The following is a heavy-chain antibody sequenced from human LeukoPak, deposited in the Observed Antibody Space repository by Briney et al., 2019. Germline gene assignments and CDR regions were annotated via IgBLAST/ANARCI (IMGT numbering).Heavy chain of an antibody. D-gene: IGHD5-12*01. CDR1: GFTFSSCA. Sequence: GGSLRLSCAASGFTFSSCAMHWVRQAPGKGLEWVAVISYDGSNKYYADSVKSRFTISRDNSKNTLYLQMNSLRAEDTAVYYCARDISGYADWGQGTLVTVSS. V-gene: IGHV3-30*04. CDR3: ARDISGYAD. CDR2: ISYDGSNK. J-gene: IGHJ4*02.